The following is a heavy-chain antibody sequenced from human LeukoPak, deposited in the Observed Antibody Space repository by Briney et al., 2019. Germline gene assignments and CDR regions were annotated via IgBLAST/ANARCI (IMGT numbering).Heavy chain of an antibody. CDR2: IIHSGST. CDR3: AGCSGSPRYFDY. CDR1: GGSFSGYY. D-gene: IGHD6-6*01. Sequence: PSETLSLTCAVYGGSFSGYYWSWIRQTPGKGLEWIGEIIHSGSTNYSPSLKSRVTISLDTAKSQFSLRLTSVTAADTAVYYCAGCSGSPRYFDYWGQGTLVTVSS. V-gene: IGHV4-34*12. J-gene: IGHJ4*02.